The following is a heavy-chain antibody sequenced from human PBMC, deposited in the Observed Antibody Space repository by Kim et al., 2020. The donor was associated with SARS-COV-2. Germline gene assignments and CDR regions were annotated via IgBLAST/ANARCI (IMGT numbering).Heavy chain of an antibody. CDR3: ARDLGSPPLSVQSARDGEAMVRGVMTGFGGMDV. CDR1: GGTFSSYA. J-gene: IGHJ6*02. Sequence: SVKVSCKASGGTFSSYAISWVRQAPGQGLEWMGGIIPIFGTANYAQKFQGRVTITADESTSTAYMELSSLRSEDTAVYYCARDLGSPPLSVQSARDGEAMVRGVMTGFGGMDVWGQGTTVTVSS. CDR2: IIPIFGTA. D-gene: IGHD3-10*01. V-gene: IGHV1-69*13.